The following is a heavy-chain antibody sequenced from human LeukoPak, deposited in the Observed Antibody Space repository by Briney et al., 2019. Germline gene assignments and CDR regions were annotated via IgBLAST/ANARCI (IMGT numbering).Heavy chain of an antibody. J-gene: IGHJ4*02. Sequence: QAGGSLRLSCAASGFPFSTYAMTWVRQAPGKGLEWVSGITGSDSSTYYADSVRGRFTISRHNSKNTVFLQMSSLRADDTAIYYCARGATPYDYGGNSVYWGQGTLVTVSS. CDR2: ITGSDSST. D-gene: IGHD4-17*01. V-gene: IGHV3-23*01. CDR1: GFPFSTYA. CDR3: ARGATPYDYGGNSVY.